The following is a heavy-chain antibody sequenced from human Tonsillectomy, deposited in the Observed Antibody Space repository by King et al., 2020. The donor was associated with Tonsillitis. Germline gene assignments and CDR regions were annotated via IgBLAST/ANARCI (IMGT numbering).Heavy chain of an antibody. D-gene: IGHD3/OR15-3a*01. J-gene: IGHJ4*02. CDR2: IHKRGSPT. CDR1: GFSFSTYG. Sequence: ESGGGLVQPGGSLRLSCAASGFSFSTYGMNWVRQAPGKGLEWVSIIHKRGSPTYYGDSVEGRFTISRDDSKSTLYLQMNNLRAEDTAIYYCARVRGDRTGRPLFDYWGRGPRVTVSS. V-gene: IGHV3-23*03. CDR3: ARVRGDRTGRPLFDY.